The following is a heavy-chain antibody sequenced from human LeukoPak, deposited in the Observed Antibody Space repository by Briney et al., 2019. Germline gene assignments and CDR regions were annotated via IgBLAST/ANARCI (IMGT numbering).Heavy chain of an antibody. D-gene: IGHD6-13*01. V-gene: IGHV3-48*01. CDR3: ARDGTDRYYMDV. J-gene: IGHJ6*03. CDR1: GFTFSSYS. CDR2: ISSSSSTI. Sequence: GGSLRPSCAASGFTFSSYSMNWVRQAPGKGLEWVSYISSSSSTIYYADSVKGRFTISRDNSKNTLYLQMNSLRAEDTAVYYCARDGTDRYYMDVWGKGTTVTVSS.